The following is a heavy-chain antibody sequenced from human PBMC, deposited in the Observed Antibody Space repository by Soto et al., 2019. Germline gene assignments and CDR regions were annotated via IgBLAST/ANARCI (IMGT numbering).Heavy chain of an antibody. D-gene: IGHD4-4*01. J-gene: IGHJ6*02. CDR3: ARGKPPYDYSSYYYYGMDV. CDR1: GYTLTRYH. Sequence: GGSVKGSFKAFGYTLTRYHMHRGGQAPGQRVGWMGWINPNSGGTNYAQKFQGRVTMTRDTSISTAYMELSRLRSDDTAVYYCARGKPPYDYSSYYYYGMDVWGQGTTVTVSS. CDR2: INPNSGGT. V-gene: IGHV1-2*02.